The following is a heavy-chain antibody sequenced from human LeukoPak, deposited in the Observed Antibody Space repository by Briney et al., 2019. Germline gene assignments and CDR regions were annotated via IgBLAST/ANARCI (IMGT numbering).Heavy chain of an antibody. J-gene: IGHJ4*02. V-gene: IGHV3-74*01. CDR1: GFTFRSYW. Sequence: GGSLRLSCAASGFTFRSYWMYWVRQAPGKGLVWVSRIKSDGSSTNYADSVKDRFTISRDNAKNTLYLQMNSLRDEDTAVYYCARDPVGGRPDYWGQGTLVTVSS. D-gene: IGHD1-26*01. CDR3: ARDPVGGRPDY. CDR2: IKSDGSST.